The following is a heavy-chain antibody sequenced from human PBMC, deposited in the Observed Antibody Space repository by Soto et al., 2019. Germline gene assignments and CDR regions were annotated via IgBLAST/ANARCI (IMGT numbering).Heavy chain of an antibody. CDR3: ARGPDYYDSSGPTFNWLDP. V-gene: IGHV3-73*01. CDR1: GFTFSGSA. J-gene: IGHJ5*02. CDR2: IRSEANSYAT. Sequence: PGGSLRLSCAASGFTFSGSAMHWVRQASEKGLEWVGRIRSEANSYATVYAASVKGRVTISRDDSKNTAYLQMYSLKTEDTAVYFCARGPDYYDSSGPTFNWLDPWGQGTLVTVPS. D-gene: IGHD3-22*01.